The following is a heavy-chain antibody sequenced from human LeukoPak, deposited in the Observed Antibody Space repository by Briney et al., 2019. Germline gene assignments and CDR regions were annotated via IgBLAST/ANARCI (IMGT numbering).Heavy chain of an antibody. D-gene: IGHD3-10*01. CDR2: ISYDGNDI. J-gene: IGHJ4*02. V-gene: IGHV3-30*03. CDR3: ARDRGFGELFLGLFDY. CDR1: GFFFSTYG. Sequence: GGSLRLSCAASGFFFSTYGMHWVRQAPGKGLEWVAIISYDGNDIHYADSVKGRFTISRDNSKNTLYLQMNSLRAEDTAVYYCARDRGFGELFLGLFDYWGQGTLVTVSS.